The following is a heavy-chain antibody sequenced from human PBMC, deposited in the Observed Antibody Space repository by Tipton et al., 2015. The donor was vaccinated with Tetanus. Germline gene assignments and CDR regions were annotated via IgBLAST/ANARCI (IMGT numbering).Heavy chain of an antibody. CDR1: GGSISNYY. V-gene: IGHV4-59*01. J-gene: IGHJ4*02. CDR3: ARANNDYDKKGPFDY. Sequence: LRLSCTVSGGSISNYYWNWIRQSPGKGLEWLGNIYYSGDTDYNPSLQSRATISLDTAKNHFSLRLSSVTAADTAVYYCARANNDYDKKGPFDYWGQGARVIVSS. CDR2: IYYSGDT. D-gene: IGHD3-16*01.